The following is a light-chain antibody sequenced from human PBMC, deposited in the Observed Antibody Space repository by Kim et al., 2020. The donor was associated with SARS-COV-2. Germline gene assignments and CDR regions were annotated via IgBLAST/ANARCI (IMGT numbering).Light chain of an antibody. CDR2: KDS. Sequence: SPGQPARITCSGDALPKQYAYWYQRKPGQSPVLVLYKDSERPSGFPERFSDSSSATTVTLTISGVQAEDEADYYCQSADSSGTYVVFGGGTQLTVL. J-gene: IGLJ2*01. CDR1: ALPKQY. V-gene: IGLV3-25*03. CDR3: QSADSSGTYVV.